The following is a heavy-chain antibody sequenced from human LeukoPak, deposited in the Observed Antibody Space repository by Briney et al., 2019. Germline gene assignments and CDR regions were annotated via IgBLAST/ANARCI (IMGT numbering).Heavy chain of an antibody. Sequence: GGSLRLSCAVSGFAFSTHSMNWVRQAPGKGLEWVSYIISSGNTIYYADSVKGRFTISRDNAKNSLYLQMNSLRAEDTAVYYCARAVGHGSGSPRMDVWGKGTTVTASS. D-gene: IGHD3-10*01. CDR2: IISSGNTI. V-gene: IGHV3-48*01. CDR1: GFAFSTHS. J-gene: IGHJ6*04. CDR3: ARAVGHGSGSPRMDV.